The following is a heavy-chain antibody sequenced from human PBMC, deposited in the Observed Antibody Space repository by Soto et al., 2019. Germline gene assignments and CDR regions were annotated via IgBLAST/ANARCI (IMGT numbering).Heavy chain of an antibody. V-gene: IGHV3-11*01. D-gene: IGHD2-21*02. J-gene: IGHJ4*02. CDR2: ISISGTTI. Sequence: QVQLVESGGGLVKPGGSLRLSCAASGFTLSDYYMTWIRQAPGKGLEWVSDISISGTTIHYADSVRGRFTISRDNATNSLWLQMNTLGAEATAVYYCARFRGDGDDNFWGQGTLVTVSS. CDR1: GFTLSDYY. CDR3: ARFRGDGDDNF.